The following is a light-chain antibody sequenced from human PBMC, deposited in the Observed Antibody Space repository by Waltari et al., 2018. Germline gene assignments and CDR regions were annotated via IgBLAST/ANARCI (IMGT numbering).Light chain of an antibody. J-gene: IGLJ3*02. Sequence: QSALTQPRAVSGSPGQSVTISCTGTSSDVGGYNYVSWYHTHPGKAPKHMIYDVSKRPSGVPDRFSGSKSGNTASLTISGLQAEDEADYYCCSYAGSYTLVFGGGTKLTVL. V-gene: IGLV2-11*02. CDR2: DVS. CDR1: SSDVGGYNY. CDR3: CSYAGSYTLV.